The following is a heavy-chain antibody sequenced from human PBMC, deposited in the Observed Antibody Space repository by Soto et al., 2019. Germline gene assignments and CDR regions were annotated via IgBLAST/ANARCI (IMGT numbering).Heavy chain of an antibody. CDR1: GGSISSYY. J-gene: IGHJ6*02. D-gene: IGHD3-3*01. Sequence: SETLSLTCTVSGGSISSYYWSWIRQPPGKGLEWIGYIYYSGSTNYNPSLKSRVTISVDTSKNQFSLKLSSVTAADTAVYYCARDWGSSYYDFWSGPKSYGMDVWGQGTTVTVSS. CDR2: IYYSGST. CDR3: ARDWGSSYYDFWSGPKSYGMDV. V-gene: IGHV4-59*01.